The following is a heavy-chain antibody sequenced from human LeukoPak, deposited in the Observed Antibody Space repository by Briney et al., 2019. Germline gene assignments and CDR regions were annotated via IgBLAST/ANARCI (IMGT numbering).Heavy chain of an antibody. Sequence: GGSLRLSCAASGFTFSSHLMHWVRQAQGTGLVWVSSVKSDGTATNYADSAKGRFTISRDNAKNTLYLQMNSLRVEDTAVYYCVRKFATGDWGQGTLVTVSS. CDR2: VKSDGTAT. V-gene: IGHV3-74*01. CDR3: VRKFATGD. D-gene: IGHD1-14*01. CDR1: GFTFSSHL. J-gene: IGHJ4*02.